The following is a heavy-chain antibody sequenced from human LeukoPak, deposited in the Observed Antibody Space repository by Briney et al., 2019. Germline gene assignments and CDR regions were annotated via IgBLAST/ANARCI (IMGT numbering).Heavy chain of an antibody. CDR3: ARGYNSGWYAY. V-gene: IGHV4-38-2*02. CDR1: GYSISSGYY. Sequence: SETLSLTCTVSGYSISSGYYWGWIRKSPGKGLEWIGSIYHAGSTFHNPSLKSRVTISVDTSKNQFSLKVNSVTAADTAVYYCARGYNSGWYAYWGQGTLVTVSS. D-gene: IGHD6-19*01. J-gene: IGHJ4*02. CDR2: IYHAGST.